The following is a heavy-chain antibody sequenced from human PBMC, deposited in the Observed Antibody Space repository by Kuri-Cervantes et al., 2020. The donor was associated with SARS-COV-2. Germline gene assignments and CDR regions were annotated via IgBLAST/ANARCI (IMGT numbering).Heavy chain of an antibody. D-gene: IGHD6-13*01. V-gene: IGHV4-31*03. CDR3: ARVSKPRPGIAAAGTNFDY. Sequence: LRLSCTVSGGSISSGGYNWSWIRQHPGKGLEWIGYIYYGGSTYYNPSLKSRVTISVDTSKNQFSLKLSSVTAVDTAVYYCARVSKPRPGIAAAGTNFDYWGQGTLVTVSS. CDR2: IYYGGST. CDR1: GGSISSGGYN. J-gene: IGHJ4*02.